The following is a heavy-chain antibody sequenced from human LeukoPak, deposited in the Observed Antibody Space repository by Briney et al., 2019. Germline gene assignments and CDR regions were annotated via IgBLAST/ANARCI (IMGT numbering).Heavy chain of an antibody. J-gene: IGHJ4*02. D-gene: IGHD3-9*01. Sequence: SETLSLTCTVSGGSISSYYWSWIRQPAGKGLEWIGSIYYSGSTYYNPSLKSRVTISVDTSKNQFSLKLSSVTAADTAVYYCARHEVTSYYDILTGSFDYWGQGTLVTVSS. CDR2: IYYSGST. CDR3: ARHEVTSYYDILTGSFDY. V-gene: IGHV4-59*05. CDR1: GGSISSYY.